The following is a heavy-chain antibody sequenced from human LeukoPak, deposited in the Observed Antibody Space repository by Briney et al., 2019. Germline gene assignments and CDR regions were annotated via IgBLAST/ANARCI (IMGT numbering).Heavy chain of an antibody. CDR2: ISSSSSTI. J-gene: IGHJ4*02. CDR1: GFTFSSYS. V-gene: IGHV3-48*02. CDR3: AGGYCSSTSCAEDY. Sequence: PGGSLRLSCAASGFTFSSYSMNWVRQAPGKGLEWVSYISSSSSTIYYADSVKGRFTISRDNAKNSLYLQMNSLRDEDTAVYYCAGGYCSSTSCAEDYWGQGTLVTVSS. D-gene: IGHD2-2*01.